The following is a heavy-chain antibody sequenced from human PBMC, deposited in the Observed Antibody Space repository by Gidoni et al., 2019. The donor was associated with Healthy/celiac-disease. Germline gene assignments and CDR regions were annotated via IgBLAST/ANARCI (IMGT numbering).Heavy chain of an antibody. CDR1: GFTFSSYG. D-gene: IGHD6-6*01. CDR2: IRYDGSNK. Sequence: QVQLVESGGGVVQPGGSLRLSCAASGFTFSSYGMHWVRQAPGKGREWVAFIRYDGSNKYYADSVKGRFTISRDNSKNTLYLQMNSLRAEDTAVYYCAKETGGAARHIVAFDYWGQGTLVTVSS. V-gene: IGHV3-30*02. J-gene: IGHJ4*02. CDR3: AKETGGAARHIVAFDY.